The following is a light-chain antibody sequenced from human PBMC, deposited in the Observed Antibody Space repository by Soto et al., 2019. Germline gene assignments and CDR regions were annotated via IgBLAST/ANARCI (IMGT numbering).Light chain of an antibody. V-gene: IGKV3-11*01. CDR3: QQRSNWPPIT. CDR1: QSIGWY. Sequence: EIVLTQSPATLSSSPGERATLSCRASQSIGWYLAWYQQKPGQAPRLLIYDASTRATDIPARFSGSGSGTDFSLTISSLEPEDFAVYYCQQRSNWPPITYGQGTRLEIK. J-gene: IGKJ5*01. CDR2: DAS.